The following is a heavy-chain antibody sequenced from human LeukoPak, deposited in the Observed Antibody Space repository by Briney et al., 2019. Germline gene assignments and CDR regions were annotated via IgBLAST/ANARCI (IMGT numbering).Heavy chain of an antibody. V-gene: IGHV4-39*01. CDR1: GGTISSSPYY. CDR2: IYYSGNT. D-gene: IGHD4-17*01. Sequence: PSETLSLTCTVSGGTISSSPYYWGWIRQPPGKGLEWIGSIYYSGNTHYNPALESQVTISVDTSKNQLSLQLASVTAADTAVYYCARPNDSGDSHFDYWRQGTLVTVST. J-gene: IGHJ4*02. CDR3: ARPNDSGDSHFDY.